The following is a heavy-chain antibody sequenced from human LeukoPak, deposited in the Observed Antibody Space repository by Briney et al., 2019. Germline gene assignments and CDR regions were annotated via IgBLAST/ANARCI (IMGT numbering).Heavy chain of an antibody. D-gene: IGHD6-19*01. J-gene: IGHJ4*02. Sequence: GGSLRLSCAASGFTFTSYAMYWVRQAPGKGLEWVSGIFGSGGNPHYADSVQDRFTISRDNYQNTVYLQMNSLRAEDTAVYYCAKTTTGYSSGRYPGWPVDYWGQGTLVTVSS. CDR1: GFTFTSYA. CDR3: AKTTTGYSSGRYPGWPVDY. V-gene: IGHV3-23*01. CDR2: IFGSGGNP.